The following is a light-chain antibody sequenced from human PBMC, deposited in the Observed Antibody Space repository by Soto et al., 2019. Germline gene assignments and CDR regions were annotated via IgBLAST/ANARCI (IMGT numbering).Light chain of an antibody. CDR3: QQSYSTPQYT. CDR2: AAS. V-gene: IGKV1-39*01. CDR1: QSIRNY. J-gene: IGKJ2*01. Sequence: DVQMTQSPSSLSASVGDRVTITCRASQSIRNYLNWYQQKPGKAPKLLIYAASSLQSGVPSRFSGSGSGTDFTLTISSLQPEDFATYYCQQSYSTPQYTFGQGTKLDIK.